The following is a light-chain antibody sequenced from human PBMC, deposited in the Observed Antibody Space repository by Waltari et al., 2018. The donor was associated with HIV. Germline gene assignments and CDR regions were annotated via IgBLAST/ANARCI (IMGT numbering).Light chain of an antibody. CDR3: QTWENGPKV. J-gene: IGLJ3*02. CDR2: VNSDGSH. Sequence: QLVLTQSPSASASLGASVKLTCTLSSGHSRYDIARNQKQPEKGPRYLMKVNSDGSHNTGDGIPDRFSGSSSGAERYLTISSLQSDDEADYYCQTWENGPKVFGGGTKLTVV. CDR1: SGHSRYD. V-gene: IGLV4-69*01.